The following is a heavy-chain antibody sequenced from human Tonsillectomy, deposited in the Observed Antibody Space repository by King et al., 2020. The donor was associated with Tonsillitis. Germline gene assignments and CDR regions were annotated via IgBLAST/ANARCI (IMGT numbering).Heavy chain of an antibody. Sequence: VQLVESGGGLVQPGGSLRLSCAASGFTFSNCWMNWVRQAPGKGLEWVANINQDGTERYYVDSVRGRFTISRDNAKNSLYLQMNSLRAEDTAVYYCARDWNYGFDNWGQGSLVTVSS. CDR2: INQDGTER. V-gene: IGHV3-7*03. J-gene: IGHJ4*02. CDR1: GFTFSNCW. CDR3: ARDWNYGFDN. D-gene: IGHD1-7*01.